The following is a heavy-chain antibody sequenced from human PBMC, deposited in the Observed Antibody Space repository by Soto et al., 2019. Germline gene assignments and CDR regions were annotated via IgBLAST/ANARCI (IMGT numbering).Heavy chain of an antibody. J-gene: IGHJ3*02. CDR3: ARDSHGDAFDI. V-gene: IGHV1-69*13. Sequence: SVKVSCQASGGTFSSSAISRVRQAPGQGLEWMGGIIPIFGTANYAQKFQGRVTITADESTRTAYMELSSLRSEDTAVYYSARDSHGDAFDILGQGTMVTVSS. CDR2: IIPIFGTA. CDR1: GGTFSSSA.